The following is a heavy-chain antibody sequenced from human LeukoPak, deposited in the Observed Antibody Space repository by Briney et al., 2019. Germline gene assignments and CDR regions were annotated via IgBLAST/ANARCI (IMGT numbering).Heavy chain of an antibody. CDR1: GFTFSSYS. CDR3: AREFRGYSGYDYNWFDP. CDR2: ISSSSSYI. J-gene: IGHJ5*02. V-gene: IGHV3-21*01. D-gene: IGHD5-12*01. Sequence: GGSRRLSCAASGFTFSSYSMNWVRQAPGKGLEWVSSISSSSSYIYYADSVKGRFTISRDNAKNSLYLQMNSLRAEDTAVYYCAREFRGYSGYDYNWFDPWGQGTLVTVSS.